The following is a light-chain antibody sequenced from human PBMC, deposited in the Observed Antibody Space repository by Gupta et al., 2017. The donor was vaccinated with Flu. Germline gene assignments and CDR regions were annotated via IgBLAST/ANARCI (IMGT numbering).Light chain of an antibody. CDR1: QGISFF. CDR3: QQSYKPPHT. J-gene: IGKJ2*01. V-gene: IGKV1-39*01. CDR2: AAN. Sequence: TVTITCRASQGISFFLNWYHHIPEGVPLLLIYAANDLQGGVPLLFSGSGSATVFTLTVTGLQPEYSGAYYWQQSYKPPHTFGQGTKVEVK.